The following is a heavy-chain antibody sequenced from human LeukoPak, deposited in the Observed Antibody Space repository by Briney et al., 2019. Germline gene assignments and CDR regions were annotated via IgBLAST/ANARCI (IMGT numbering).Heavy chain of an antibody. CDR3: ARDRRVGATWSVGAFGI. J-gene: IGHJ3*02. V-gene: IGHV3-48*03. CDR2: ISSSGDSI. Sequence: PGGSLRLSCAASGFSLTTYEMNWVRQAPGKGLEWVSYISSSGDSIYYADSVKGRFTISRDNAKNSLSLQMNSLRAEDTAIYYCARDRRVGATWSVGAFGIWGQGTTVTVSS. CDR1: GFSLTTYE. D-gene: IGHD1-26*01.